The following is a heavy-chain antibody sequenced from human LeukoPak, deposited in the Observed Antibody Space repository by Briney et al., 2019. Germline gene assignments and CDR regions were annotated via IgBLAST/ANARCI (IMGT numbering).Heavy chain of an antibody. CDR1: GGTFSSYA. D-gene: IGHD1-26*01. CDR3: ARGPRVGATRWDMDFDY. V-gene: IGHV1-69*01. J-gene: IGHJ4*02. CDR2: IIPIFGTA. Sequence: ASVKVSCKASGGTFSSYAISWVRQAPGQGLEWMGGIIPIFGTANYAQKFQGRVTITADESTSTAYMELSSLRSEDTAVYYCARGPRVGATRWDMDFDYWGQGTLVTVSS.